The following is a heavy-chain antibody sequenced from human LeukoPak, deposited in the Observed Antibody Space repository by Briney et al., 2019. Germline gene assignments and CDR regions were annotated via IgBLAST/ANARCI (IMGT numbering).Heavy chain of an antibody. CDR2: MNPNSGNT. CDR1: GYTFTSYD. V-gene: IGHV1-8*01. CDR3: ARDPSRYCSSSSSCHNWFDP. J-gene: IGHJ5*02. D-gene: IGHD2-15*01. Sequence: ASVKVSCKASGYTFTSYDINWVRQATGQGLEWMGWMNPNSGNTGYAQKFQGRVTMTRNTSISTAYMELSSLRSEDTAVYYCARDPSRYCSSSSSCHNWFDPWGQGTLVTVSS.